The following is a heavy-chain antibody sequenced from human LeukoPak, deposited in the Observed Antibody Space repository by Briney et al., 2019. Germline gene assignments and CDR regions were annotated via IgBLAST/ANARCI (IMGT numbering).Heavy chain of an antibody. D-gene: IGHD3-3*01. CDR2: IYYSGST. V-gene: IGHV4-39*07. CDR1: GGSISSSSYY. J-gene: IGHJ6*03. CDR3: ARIVSYDFWSGYYTGYCYYYMDV. Sequence: SETLSLTCTVSGGSISSSSYYWGWIRQPPGKGLEWIGSIYYSGSTYYNPSLKSRVTISVDTSKNQFSLKLSSVTAADTAVYYCARIVSYDFWSGYYTGYCYYYMDVWGKGTTVTVSS.